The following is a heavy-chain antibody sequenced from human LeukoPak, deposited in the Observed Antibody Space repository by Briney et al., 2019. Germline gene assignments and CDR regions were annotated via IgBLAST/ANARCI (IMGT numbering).Heavy chain of an antibody. CDR2: IYYSGST. CDR1: GDSISSYY. D-gene: IGHD3-10*01. V-gene: IGHV4-59*01. CDR3: ARGYYGSGSQRWFDP. J-gene: IGHJ5*02. Sequence: PSETLSLACTVSGDSISSYYWSWIRQPPGKGLEWIGYIYYSGSTNYNPSLKSRVTISVDTSKNQFSLKLSSVTAADTAVYYCARGYYGSGSQRWFDPWGQGTLVTVSS.